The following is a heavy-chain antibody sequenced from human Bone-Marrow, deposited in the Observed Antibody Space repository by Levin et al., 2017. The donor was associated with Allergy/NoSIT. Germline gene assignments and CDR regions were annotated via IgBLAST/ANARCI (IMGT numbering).Heavy chain of an antibody. CDR3: ARISLGILNAFDI. CDR1: GFSFSSYS. D-gene: IGHD1-14*01. V-gene: IGHV3-21*06. J-gene: IGHJ3*02. CDR2: ISGGSNYI. Sequence: AGESLKISCGASGFSFSSYSMSWVRQAPGKGLEWVSYISGGSNYISYPDSVKGRFTISRDNAKNSLHMQMNSLRAEDTAVYYCARISLGILNAFDIWGQGTVVTVSS.